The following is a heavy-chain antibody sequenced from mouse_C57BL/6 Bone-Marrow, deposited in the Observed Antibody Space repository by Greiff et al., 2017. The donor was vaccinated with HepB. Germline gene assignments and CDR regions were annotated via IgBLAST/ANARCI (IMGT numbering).Heavy chain of an antibody. CDR2: IYPGSGST. Sequence: VKLQQPGAELVKPGASVKMSCKASGYTFTSYWITWVKQRPGQGLEWIGDIYPGSGSTNYNEKFKSKATLTVDTSSSTAYMQLSSLTSEDSAVYYCARDGSRDYAMDYWGQGTSVTVSS. CDR3: ARDGSRDYAMDY. CDR1: GYTFTSYW. D-gene: IGHD1-1*01. V-gene: IGHV1-55*01. J-gene: IGHJ4*01.